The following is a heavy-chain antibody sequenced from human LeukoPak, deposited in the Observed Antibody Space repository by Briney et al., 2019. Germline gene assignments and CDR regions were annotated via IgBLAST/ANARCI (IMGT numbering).Heavy chain of an antibody. Sequence: PGGSLRRSCAASGFTFSSYAMSWVRQAPGKVLEGVSAISGSGGSTYYADAVKGRFTISKNKRKNTMYLQMNTRRAEDTAVYYCAKDIGDYDFWSGYPGHGYFDYWGQGTLVTVSS. CDR1: GFTFSSYA. CDR2: ISGSGGST. CDR3: AKDIGDYDFWSGYPGHGYFDY. J-gene: IGHJ4*02. D-gene: IGHD3-3*01. V-gene: IGHV3-23*01.